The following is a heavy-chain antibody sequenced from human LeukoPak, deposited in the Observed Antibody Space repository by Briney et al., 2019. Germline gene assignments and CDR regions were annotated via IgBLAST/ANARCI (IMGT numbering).Heavy chain of an antibody. CDR3: ARHSGSFRFDP. Sequence: SETLSLTCTVSGGSISSYYWSWIRQPPGKGLEWIGYIYYSGSTNYNPSLKSRVTISVDTSKNQFSLKLSSVTAADTAVYYCARHSGSFRFDPWGQGTLVTVSS. D-gene: IGHD1-26*01. V-gene: IGHV4-59*08. CDR2: IYYSGST. CDR1: GGSISSYY. J-gene: IGHJ5*02.